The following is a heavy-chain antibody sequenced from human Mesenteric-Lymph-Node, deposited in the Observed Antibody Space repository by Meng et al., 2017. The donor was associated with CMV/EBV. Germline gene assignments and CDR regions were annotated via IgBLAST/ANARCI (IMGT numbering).Heavy chain of an antibody. Sequence: ETLSLTCAASGFTFSSYAMNWVRQAPGKGLEWVSGISGRGRTTYYADSVKGRFTISRDNSKNTLYLQMNSLRADDTAVYFCAKTGDGFPFDYWGQGALVTVSS. D-gene: IGHD2-21*02. CDR3: AKTGDGFPFDY. CDR2: ISGRGRTT. J-gene: IGHJ4*02. CDR1: GFTFSSYA. V-gene: IGHV3-23*01.